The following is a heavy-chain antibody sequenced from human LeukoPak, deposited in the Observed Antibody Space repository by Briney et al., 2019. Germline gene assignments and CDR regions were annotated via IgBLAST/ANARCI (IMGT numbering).Heavy chain of an antibody. Sequence: SVKVSCKASGGTFSRHSISWVRQSPGQGLEWMGGITPMFGTPNYAQKFQGRVTITADESTSTAYMELSSLRSEDTAVYYCARDDSGSYFDYWGQGTLVTVSS. CDR2: ITPMFGTP. CDR3: ARDDSGSYFDY. J-gene: IGHJ4*02. V-gene: IGHV1-69*13. D-gene: IGHD1-26*01. CDR1: GGTFSRHS.